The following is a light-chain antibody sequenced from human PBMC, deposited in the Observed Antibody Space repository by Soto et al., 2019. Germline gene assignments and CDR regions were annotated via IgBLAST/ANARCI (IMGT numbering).Light chain of an antibody. J-gene: IGLJ1*01. Sequence: SALTQPASVSRSPGQSITISYTGTSSDVGGYNYVSWYQQHPGKAPKLMIYDVSNRPSGVSNRFSGSKSGNTASLTISGLQAEDEADYYCSSYTSSSTRVFGTGTKVTVL. CDR1: SSDVGGYNY. V-gene: IGLV2-14*01. CDR2: DVS. CDR3: SSYTSSSTRV.